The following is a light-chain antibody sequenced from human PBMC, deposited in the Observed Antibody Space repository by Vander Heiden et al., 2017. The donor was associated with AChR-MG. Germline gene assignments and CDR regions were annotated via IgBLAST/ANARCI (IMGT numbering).Light chain of an antibody. CDR1: SSNIGTNS. J-gene: IGLJ1*01. CDR2: SDD. V-gene: IGLV1-44*01. Sequence: QSVLAQPPSASGTPGQRVTVSCSGLSSNIGTNSVNWYQQVPGRTPKLLIHSDDHRPSGVPDRFSGSRSGTSASLAITGLQSEDEAVYYCATWDDSLTAYFFGPGTTVTVL. CDR3: ATWDDSLTAYF.